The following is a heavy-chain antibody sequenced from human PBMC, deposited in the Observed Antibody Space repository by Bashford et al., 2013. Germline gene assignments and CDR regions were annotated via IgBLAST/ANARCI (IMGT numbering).Heavy chain of an antibody. CDR3: VTGSYYSPLDY. CDR2: IIPILGIE. J-gene: IGHJ4*02. D-gene: IGHD3-10*01. V-gene: IGHV1-69*04. Sequence: VASVKVSCKASGVTFGSYVVNWMRQAPGHGLEWMGRIIPILGIENYAQKFQGRVTMTRDTSTSTVYMELSSLRSEDTAVYYCVTGSYYSPLDYWGQGTLVTVSS. CDR1: GVTFGSYV.